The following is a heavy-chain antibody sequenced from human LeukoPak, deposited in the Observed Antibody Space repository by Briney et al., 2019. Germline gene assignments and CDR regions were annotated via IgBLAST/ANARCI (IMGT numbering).Heavy chain of an antibody. D-gene: IGHD5-12*01. CDR1: RFTFSSYA. V-gene: IGHV3-23*01. J-gene: IGHJ4*02. CDR3: ATLPEWLRFASGWIDY. Sequence: GGSLRLSSAASRFTFSSYALSWVRQAPGKGLEWVSVISVSGETTYYADSVKGRFTISRDNSKNTLYLQMNSLRAEDTAVYYCATLPEWLRFASGWIDYWGQGTLVTVSS. CDR2: ISVSGETT.